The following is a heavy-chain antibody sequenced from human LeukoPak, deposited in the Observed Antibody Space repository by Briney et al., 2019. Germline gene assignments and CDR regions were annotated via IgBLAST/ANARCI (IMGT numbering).Heavy chain of an antibody. Sequence: SESLSLTCTVSGGSISSGDYYWSWIRQPPGKGLEWIGYIYYSGSTYYNPSLKSRVTISLDTSKNQFSLKLSSVTAADTAVYYCARARSDYGSSHFDYWGQGTLVTVSS. V-gene: IGHV4-30-4*01. CDR1: GGSISSGDYY. CDR3: ARARSDYGSSHFDY. CDR2: IYYSGST. J-gene: IGHJ4*02. D-gene: IGHD1-26*01.